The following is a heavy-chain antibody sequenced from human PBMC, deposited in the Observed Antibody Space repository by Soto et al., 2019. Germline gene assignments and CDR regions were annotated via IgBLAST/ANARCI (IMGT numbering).Heavy chain of an antibody. Sequence: QVQLVQSGAEVKKPGASVKVSCKASGYTFTSYYMHWVRQAPGQGLEWMGIINPSGGSTSYAQKFQGSVTMTRDTSTSTVYMELSSLRSEDTAVYYCARETRIAVAGTSHWYFDLWGRGTLVTVSS. CDR3: ARETRIAVAGTSHWYFDL. D-gene: IGHD6-19*01. CDR2: INPSGGST. V-gene: IGHV1-46*01. J-gene: IGHJ2*01. CDR1: GYTFTSYY.